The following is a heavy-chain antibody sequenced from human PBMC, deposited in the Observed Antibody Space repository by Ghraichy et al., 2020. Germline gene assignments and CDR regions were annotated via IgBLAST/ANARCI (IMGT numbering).Heavy chain of an antibody. CDR3: ARDRWELLRAFDY. D-gene: IGHD1-26*01. V-gene: IGHV3-33*01. Sequence: GGSLRLSCAASGFTFSSYGMHWVRQAPGKGLEWVAVIWYDGSNKYYADSVKGRFTISRDNSKNTLYLQMNSLRAEDTAVYYCARDRWELLRAFDYWGQGTLVTVSS. J-gene: IGHJ4*02. CDR1: GFTFSSYG. CDR2: IWYDGSNK.